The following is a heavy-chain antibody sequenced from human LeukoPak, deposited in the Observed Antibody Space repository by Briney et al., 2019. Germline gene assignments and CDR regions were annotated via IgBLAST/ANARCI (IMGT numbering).Heavy chain of an antibody. CDR2: ISGGGSST. CDR1: GFTFSSYA. J-gene: IGHJ4*02. D-gene: IGHD3-22*01. CDR3: AKGRHYYDSSGYFDY. V-gene: IGHV3-23*01. Sequence: GGSLRLSCAASGFTFSSYAMSWVRQAPGKGLEWVSGISGGGSSTYYADSVKGRFTISRDNSKNTLNLQMNSLRAEDTAVYYCAKGRHYYDSSGYFDYWGQGTLVTVSS.